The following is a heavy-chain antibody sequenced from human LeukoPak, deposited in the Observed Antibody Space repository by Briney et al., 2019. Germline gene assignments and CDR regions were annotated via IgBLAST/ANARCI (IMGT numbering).Heavy chain of an antibody. CDR1: GYTFTGCY. CDR2: ISAYNGNT. CDR3: ARTPELLDIPLYNWFDP. V-gene: IGHV1-18*04. Sequence: ASVKVSCKASGYTFTGCYMHWVRQAPGQGLEWMGWISAYNGNTNYAQKLQGRVTMTTDTSTSTAYMELRSLRSDDTAVYYCARTPELLDIPLYNWFDPWGQGTLVTVSS. D-gene: IGHD1-26*01. J-gene: IGHJ5*02.